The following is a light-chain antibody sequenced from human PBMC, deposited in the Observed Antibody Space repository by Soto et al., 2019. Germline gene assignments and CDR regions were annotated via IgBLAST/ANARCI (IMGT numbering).Light chain of an antibody. CDR1: SSDVGGYNY. CDR2: EVS. J-gene: IGLJ1*01. V-gene: IGLV2-14*01. CDR3: SSYGSTSTRYV. Sequence: QSALTQPASVSGSPGQSITISCTGTSSDVGGYNYVSWYQQHPGKAPKLMIYEVSNRPSGVSNRFSGSKSGNTASLTISGLQAEDEADYFCSSYGSTSTRYVFGTGTKLPVL.